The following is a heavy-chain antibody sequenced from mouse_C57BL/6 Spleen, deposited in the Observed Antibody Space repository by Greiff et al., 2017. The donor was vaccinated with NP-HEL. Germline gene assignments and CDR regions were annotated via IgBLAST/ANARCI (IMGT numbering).Heavy chain of an antibody. CDR1: GYTFTDHT. D-gene: IGHD1-1*01. J-gene: IGHJ1*03. CDR3: ARGGTTVVADWYFDV. V-gene: IGHV1-78*01. CDR2: IYPRDGST. Sequence: VQLVESDAELVKPGASVKISCKVSGYTFTDHTIHWMKQRPEQGLAWIGYIYPRDGSTKYNEKFKGKATLTADKSSSTAYMQLNSLTSEDSAVYFCARGGTTVVADWYFDVWGTGTTVTVSS.